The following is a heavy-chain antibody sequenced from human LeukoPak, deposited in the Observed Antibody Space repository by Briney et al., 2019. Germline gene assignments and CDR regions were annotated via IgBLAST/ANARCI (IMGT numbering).Heavy chain of an antibody. CDR3: ASGQQLGY. V-gene: IGHV3-7*03. D-gene: IGHD6-13*01. Sequence: GGSLRLSCAASGFTFSTYWMSWVREDPAKGLEWVANIKQDGSEKHHVDFVKGRFTISRDNAKNSLYLQMNSLRAEDTAVYYCASGQQLGYWGQGTLVTVSS. CDR1: GFTFSTYW. J-gene: IGHJ4*02. CDR2: IKQDGSEK.